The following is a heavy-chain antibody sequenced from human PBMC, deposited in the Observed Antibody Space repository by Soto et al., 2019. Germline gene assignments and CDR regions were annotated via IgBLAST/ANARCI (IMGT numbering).Heavy chain of an antibody. D-gene: IGHD3-10*01. CDR3: ARGLGHYYGSGSYYKPLYYYYGMDV. J-gene: IGHJ6*02. CDR2: INAGNGNT. V-gene: IGHV1-3*01. Sequence: ASVKVSCKASGYTFTSYGISWVRQAPGQGLEWMGWINAGNGNTKYSQKFQGRVTITRGTSASTAYMELSSLRSEDTAVYYCARGLGHYYGSGSYYKPLYYYYGMDVWGQ. CDR1: GYTFTSYG.